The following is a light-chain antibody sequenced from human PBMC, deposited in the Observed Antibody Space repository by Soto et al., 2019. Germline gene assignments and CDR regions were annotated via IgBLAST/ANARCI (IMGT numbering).Light chain of an antibody. CDR1: QTISTY. V-gene: IGKV1-39*01. J-gene: IGKJ2*01. CDR2: AVS. Sequence: IQRTQSPSSLSASEGHRVTITCRTSQTISTYLNWYQQKPGKAPKILISAVSHLQSGVPSRFGGSGSGTDFTLTIRSLQTEDVATYFCLQTFSTPYTFGQGTKLEIQ. CDR3: LQTFSTPYT.